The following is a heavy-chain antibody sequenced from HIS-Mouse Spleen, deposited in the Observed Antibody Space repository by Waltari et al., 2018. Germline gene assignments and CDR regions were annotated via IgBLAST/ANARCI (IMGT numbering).Heavy chain of an antibody. D-gene: IGHD3-10*01. CDR3: AKDRDGSGSYSDY. CDR2: ISWDGGST. Sequence: EVQLVESGGVVVQPGGSLRLSCAASGFTLYAYAMHWVLQAPGKGLEWVSLISWDGGSTYYADSVKGRFTISRDNSKNSLYLQMNSLRAEDTALYYCAKDRDGSGSYSDYWGQGTLVTVSS. V-gene: IGHV3-43D*03. CDR1: GFTLYAYA. J-gene: IGHJ4*02.